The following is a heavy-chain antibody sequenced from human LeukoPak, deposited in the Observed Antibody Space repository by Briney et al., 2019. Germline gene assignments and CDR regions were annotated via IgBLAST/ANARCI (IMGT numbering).Heavy chain of an antibody. CDR1: GYTFTSYG. V-gene: IGHV1-18*01. CDR2: ISAYNGDT. CDR3: ARGGPAPHRITLIVVASSTDAFDI. D-gene: IGHD3-22*01. Sequence: ASVKVSCKASGYTFTSYGISWVRQAPGQGLEWMGWISAYNGDTNYAQKLQGRVTMTTDTSTSTAYMELRSLRSDDTAVYYCARGGPAPHRITLIVVASSTDAFDIWGQGTMVTVAS. J-gene: IGHJ3*02.